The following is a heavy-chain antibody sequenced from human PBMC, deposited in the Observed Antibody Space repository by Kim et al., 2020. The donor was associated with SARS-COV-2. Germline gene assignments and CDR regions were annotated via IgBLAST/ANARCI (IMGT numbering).Heavy chain of an antibody. CDR3: ARDDSRSPGNRHSPYYVDY. V-gene: IGHV3-11*01. J-gene: IGHJ4*02. CDR1: GFTFSDYY. D-gene: IGHD3-22*01. CDR2: ISSSGSTI. Sequence: GGSLRLSCAASGFTFSDYYMSWIRQAPGKGLEWVSYISSSGSTIYYADSVKGRFTISRDNAKNSLYLQMNSLRAEDTAVYYCARDDSRSPGNRHSPYYVDYWGQGTLVTVSS.